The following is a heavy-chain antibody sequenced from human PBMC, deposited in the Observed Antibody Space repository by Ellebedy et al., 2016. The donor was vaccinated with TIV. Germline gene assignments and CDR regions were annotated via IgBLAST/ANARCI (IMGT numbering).Heavy chain of an antibody. Sequence: ASVKVSCKASGYTFSTQGISWVRQAPGQGLEWMGWISPYNGYASYAQKFQGRVTMTTDTSTSTAFMELRSLRSDDTAVYYCARKGPFGYDTSGFSDYWGQGTLITVSS. CDR3: ARKGPFGYDTSGFSDY. CDR1: GYTFSTQG. CDR2: ISPYNGYA. V-gene: IGHV1-18*01. D-gene: IGHD3-22*01. J-gene: IGHJ4*02.